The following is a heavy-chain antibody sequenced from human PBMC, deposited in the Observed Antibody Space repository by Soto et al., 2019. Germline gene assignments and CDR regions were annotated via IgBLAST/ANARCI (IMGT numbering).Heavy chain of an antibody. D-gene: IGHD3-22*01. J-gene: IGHJ4*02. CDR1: GGSFRSGSYY. CDR2: IYQSGTT. V-gene: IGHV4-61*01. Sequence: ETLSLTCSGSGGSFRSGSYYWTWIRQPPGKGLEWIGYIYQSGTTNYNASLKSRVTISIDTSKNQFFLKLNSVTAADTAVYYCARDSSGRHDYWGKGTLVTVSS. CDR3: ARDSSGRHDY.